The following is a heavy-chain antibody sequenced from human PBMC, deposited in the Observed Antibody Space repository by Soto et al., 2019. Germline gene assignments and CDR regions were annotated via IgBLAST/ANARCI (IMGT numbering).Heavy chain of an antibody. D-gene: IGHD3-16*02. Sequence: PGGSLRLSCAASGFTFSSYSMNWVRQAPGKGLEWVSSISSSSSYIYYADSVKGRFTISRDNAKNSLYLQMNSLRAEYTAVYYCGIDRDYIWGSYRYLDWFDPWGQGTLVTVSS. V-gene: IGHV3-21*01. CDR3: GIDRDYIWGSYRYLDWFDP. J-gene: IGHJ5*02. CDR1: GFTFSSYS. CDR2: ISSSSSYI.